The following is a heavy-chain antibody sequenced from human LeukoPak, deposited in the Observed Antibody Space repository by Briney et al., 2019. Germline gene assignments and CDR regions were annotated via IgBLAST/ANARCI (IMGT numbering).Heavy chain of an antibody. J-gene: IGHJ6*03. D-gene: IGHD3-3*01. CDR1: GGTFSSYA. CDR3: ARVLGDFGVGEYYYYYMDV. Sequence: ASVKVSCKASGGTFSSYAISWVRQAPGQGLEWMGRIIPIFGTANNAQKFQGRVTITTDESTSTAYMELSSLRSEDTAVYYCARVLGDFGVGEYYYYYMDVWGKGTTVTVSS. V-gene: IGHV1-69*05. CDR2: IIPIFGTA.